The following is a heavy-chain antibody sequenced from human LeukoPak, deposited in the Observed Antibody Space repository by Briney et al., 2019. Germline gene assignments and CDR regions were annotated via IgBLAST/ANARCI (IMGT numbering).Heavy chain of an antibody. Sequence: ASVKVSCKASGYTFTSYGISWVRQAPGQGLEWMGWISAYNGNTNYAQRLQGRVTMTTDTSTSTAYMELRSLRSDDTAVYYCARDWGTIFGGYVDYWGQGTLVTVSS. CDR3: ARDWGTIFGGYVDY. D-gene: IGHD3-3*01. V-gene: IGHV1-18*01. CDR2: ISAYNGNT. J-gene: IGHJ4*02. CDR1: GYTFTSYG.